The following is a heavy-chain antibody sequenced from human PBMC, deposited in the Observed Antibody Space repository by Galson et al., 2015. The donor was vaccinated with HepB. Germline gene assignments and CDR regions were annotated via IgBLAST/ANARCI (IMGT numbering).Heavy chain of an antibody. D-gene: IGHD3-3*01. J-gene: IGHJ4*02. CDR1: GFTFSNYA. Sequence: SLRLSCAGSGFTFSNYAMNWVRQAPGKGLEWVSSISGSGGTTHFADSVKGRFTISRDNSKSMLYLQMNSLRAEDTAVYYCAKDVYDQYYFDYWGQGTLVSVSS. CDR2: ISGSGGTT. V-gene: IGHV3-23*01. CDR3: AKDVYDQYYFDY.